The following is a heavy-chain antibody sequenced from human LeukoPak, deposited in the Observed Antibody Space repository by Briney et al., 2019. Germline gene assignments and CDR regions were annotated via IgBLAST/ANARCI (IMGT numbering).Heavy chain of an antibody. D-gene: IGHD5-24*01. CDR1: GFTFSSYA. Sequence: PGGSLRLSCAASGFTFSSYAMNWVRQAPGKGLEWVSVICDSGSSTYYADSVKGRFTISRDNSKNTLYLQMNSLRAEDKTEYYCAKDDEGMDTMEGFDYWGQGTLVTVSS. CDR2: ICDSGSST. V-gene: IGHV3-23*01. J-gene: IGHJ4*02. CDR3: AKDDEGMDTMEGFDY.